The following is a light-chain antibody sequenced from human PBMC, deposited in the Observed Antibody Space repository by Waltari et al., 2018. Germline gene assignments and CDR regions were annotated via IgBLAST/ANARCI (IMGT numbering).Light chain of an antibody. J-gene: IGLJ2*01. CDR2: DVA. CDR3: ASYTTTRTVV. CDR1: SSEIGSCNY. Sequence: QSALTQPASVSGSPGQSITISCTGTSSEIGSCNYVSWYQQHPGKAPKLMIFDVARWPSGVSNRFSGSKSGNTASLTISGLQAEDEADYYCASYTTTRTVVFGGGTKVTVL. V-gene: IGLV2-14*01.